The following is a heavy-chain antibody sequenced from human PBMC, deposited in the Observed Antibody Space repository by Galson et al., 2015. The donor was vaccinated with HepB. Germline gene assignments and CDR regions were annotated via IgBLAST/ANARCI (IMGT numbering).Heavy chain of an antibody. CDR1: GGSISSYY. V-gene: IGHV4-59*08. CDR2: IYYTGRT. D-gene: IGHD3-9*01. Sequence: ETLSLTCTVSGGSISSYYWSWIRQPPGKGLEWIGDIYYTGRTNYNPSLKSRVTISADMSKNQFSLKLTSVTAADTAVYYCARGVRYFDLLSYFDYWGQGTLVTVSS. CDR3: ARGVRYFDLLSYFDY. J-gene: IGHJ4*02.